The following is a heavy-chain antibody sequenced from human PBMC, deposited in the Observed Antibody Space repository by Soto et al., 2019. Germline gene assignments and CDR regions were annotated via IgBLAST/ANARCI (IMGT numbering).Heavy chain of an antibody. CDR1: GFTVSSNY. CDR3: AKVVVAGNGDYDWFDP. CDR2: IYSGGKT. J-gene: IGHJ5*02. Sequence: PGGSLRLSCAASGFTVSSNYMSWVRQAPGKGLEWVSVIYSGGKTYYADSVKDRFTISRDKSKNTVFLQMNSLRAEDTAIYYCAKVVVAGNGDYDWFDPWGQGTLVTVSS. D-gene: IGHD6-19*01. V-gene: IGHV3-66*01.